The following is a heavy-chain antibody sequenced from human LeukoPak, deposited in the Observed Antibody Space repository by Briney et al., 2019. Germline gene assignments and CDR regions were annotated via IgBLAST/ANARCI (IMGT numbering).Heavy chain of an antibody. CDR3: ARAGSFSSSYGISWDY. Sequence: GGSLRLSCVASGFTFSSYWMSWVRQAPGKGLEWVANIKQDESEKYYVDSVKGRFTISRDNAKNSLFLQMNSLRAEDTAVYYCARAGSFSSSYGISWDYWGQGALVAVSS. CDR2: IKQDESEK. V-gene: IGHV3-7*01. CDR1: GFTFSSYW. J-gene: IGHJ4*02. D-gene: IGHD2-15*01.